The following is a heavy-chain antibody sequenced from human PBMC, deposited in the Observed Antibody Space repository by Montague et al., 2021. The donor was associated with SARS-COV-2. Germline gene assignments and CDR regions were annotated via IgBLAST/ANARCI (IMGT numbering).Heavy chain of an antibody. CDR2: ISGGVGNT. J-gene: IGHJ4*02. D-gene: IGHD3-10*01. Sequence: SLRLSCAAPGFTFSTYAMNWVRQAPGRGLEWVAGISGGVGNTYYADSVKGRFTISRDNSKKALYLQLNTLRPEDTAVYYCAKGMDRMVQGIIIWKNGDYFDYWGQGTLVAVSS. CDR1: GFTFSTYA. CDR3: AKGMDRMVQGIIIWKNGDYFDY. V-gene: IGHV3-23*01.